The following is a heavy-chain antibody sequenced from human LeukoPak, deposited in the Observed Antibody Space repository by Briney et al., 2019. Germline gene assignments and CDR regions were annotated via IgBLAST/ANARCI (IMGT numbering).Heavy chain of an antibody. CDR2: IRQDGSLK. J-gene: IGHJ4*02. Sequence: PGGSLRLSCAASGFIFSSCWMSWVRQAPGKGLEWVASIRQDGSLKYHADSVKGRFTISRDNVKNSLYLKMNTLRVEDTAVYYCATLKGDMKIFDKWGQGTRFTVSS. CDR3: ATLKGDMKIFDK. D-gene: IGHD1-26*01. CDR1: GFIFSSCW. V-gene: IGHV3-7*01.